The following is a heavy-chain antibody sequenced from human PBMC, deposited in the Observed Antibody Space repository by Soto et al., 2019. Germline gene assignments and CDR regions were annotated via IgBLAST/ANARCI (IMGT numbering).Heavy chain of an antibody. CDR1: GFTVSSNY. CDR2: IYSGGST. D-gene: IGHD4-4*01. CDR3: ASPTTVTTNYYYGMDV. Sequence: EVQLVESGGGLVQPGGSLRLSCAASGFTVSSNYMSWVRQAPGKGLEWVSVIYSGGSTYYADSVKGRFTISRDNSKNTLYLLMNSLRAEDTAVYYCASPTTVTTNYYYGMDVWGQGTTVTVSS. V-gene: IGHV3-66*01. J-gene: IGHJ6*02.